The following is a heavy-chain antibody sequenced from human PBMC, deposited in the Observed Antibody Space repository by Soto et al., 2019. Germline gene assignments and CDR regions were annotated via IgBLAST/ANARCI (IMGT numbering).Heavy chain of an antibody. CDR1: GFSLSTSGMR. J-gene: IGHJ4*02. Sequence: SGPTLVNPTQTLTLTCTFSGFSLSTSGMRVSWIRQPPGKALEWLARIDWDDDKFYNTSLKTRLTISKDSSKNQVVLTLTNMGPADTATYYCARMFHCIGGPCPFDYWGQGALVTVSS. CDR3: ARMFHCIGGPCPFDY. CDR2: IDWDDDK. D-gene: IGHD2-15*01. V-gene: IGHV2-70*04.